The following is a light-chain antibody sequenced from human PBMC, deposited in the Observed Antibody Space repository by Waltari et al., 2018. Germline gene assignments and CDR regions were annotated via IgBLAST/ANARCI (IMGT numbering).Light chain of an antibody. Sequence: QSALTQPRSVSGSPGQSVTISCTGTISDVGVHNYVSWYQQHPGKAPKLMIYDVNKRPSGVPDRFSGSKSGNTASLTISGLQGEDEADYYCYSYAGSSSFVFGTGTEIIVL. CDR1: ISDVGVHNY. V-gene: IGLV2-11*01. J-gene: IGLJ1*01. CDR3: YSYAGSSSFV. CDR2: DVN.